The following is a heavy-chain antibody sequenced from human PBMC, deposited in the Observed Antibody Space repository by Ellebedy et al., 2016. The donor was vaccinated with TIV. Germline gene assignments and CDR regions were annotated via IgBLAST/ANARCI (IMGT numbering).Heavy chain of an antibody. CDR1: GFTFNSYW. CDR2: INQDGSDT. V-gene: IGHV3-7*01. D-gene: IGHD4-17*01. CDR3: ATDGSYGDYRSPTHAFVM. Sequence: GGSLRLSCAASGFTFNSYWMTWVRQAPGKGLERVANINQDGSDTYYVDSLRGRFTISRDNAKNSLYLLMNSLRGEDTAVYYCATDGSYGDYRSPTHAFVMWGQGTLVTVSS. J-gene: IGHJ3*02.